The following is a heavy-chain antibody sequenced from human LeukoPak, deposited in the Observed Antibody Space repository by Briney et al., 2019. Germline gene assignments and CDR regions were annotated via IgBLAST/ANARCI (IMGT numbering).Heavy chain of an antibody. Sequence: SETLSLTCAVYGGSFSGYYWSWIRQPPGKGLEWIGEINHSGSTNYNPSLKSRVTISVDTSKNQFSLKLSSVTAADTAVYYCARLYYDFWSGYSNRGFDPWGQGTLVTVSS. CDR3: ARLYYDFWSGYSNRGFDP. CDR2: INHSGST. V-gene: IGHV4-34*01. CDR1: GGSFSGYY. J-gene: IGHJ5*02. D-gene: IGHD3-3*01.